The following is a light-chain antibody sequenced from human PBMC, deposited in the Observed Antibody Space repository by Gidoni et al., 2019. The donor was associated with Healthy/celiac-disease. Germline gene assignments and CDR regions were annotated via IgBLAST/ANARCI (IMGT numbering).Light chain of an antibody. Sequence: DIVMTQTPLSLSVTPGQPASISCKSSQSLLHSDGKTYLYWYLQKPGQSPQLLIYAVSNRFSGVPDRFSGSGSGTDFTLKISRVEAEDVGVYYCMQSIQLPLFTFGPGTKVDIK. J-gene: IGKJ3*01. CDR1: QSLLHSDGKTY. CDR2: AVS. V-gene: IGKV2D-29*02. CDR3: MQSIQLPLFT.